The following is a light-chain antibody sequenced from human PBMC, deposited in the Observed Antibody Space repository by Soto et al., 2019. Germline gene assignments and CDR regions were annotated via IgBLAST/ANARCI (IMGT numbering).Light chain of an antibody. J-gene: IGKJ4*01. Sequence: EIVLTQSPATLSLSPGERATLSCRASPSVSSSYLAWQQQKPGQAPSLLIYGASSTATGIPDRFSGSGSGTDFTLTISSLEPEDFAVYYCQQYGSSPRLTFGGGTKVEIK. CDR1: PSVSSSY. CDR2: GAS. CDR3: QQYGSSPRLT. V-gene: IGKV3-20*01.